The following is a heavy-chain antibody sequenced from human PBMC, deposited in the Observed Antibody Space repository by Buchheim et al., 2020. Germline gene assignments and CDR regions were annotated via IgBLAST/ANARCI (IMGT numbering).Heavy chain of an antibody. Sequence: QVQLQQWGAGLLKPSETLSLTCAVYGGSFSNYYWNWIRQPPGRGLEWIGEINHSGNTNYNPSLKSRVTISVDTSKNQFSLKLSSVTAADTAVYYCARLPFPDWYFDLWGRGTL. CDR3: ARLPFPDWYFDL. CDR1: GGSFSNYY. CDR2: INHSGNT. D-gene: IGHD2/OR15-2a*01. V-gene: IGHV4-34*01. J-gene: IGHJ2*01.